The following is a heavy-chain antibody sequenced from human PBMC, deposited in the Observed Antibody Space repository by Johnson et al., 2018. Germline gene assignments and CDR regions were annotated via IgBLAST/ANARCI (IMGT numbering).Heavy chain of an antibody. CDR2: ISSSSSYI. CDR3: ARRGIVVVPAAIKSGMDV. Sequence: VQLVESGGGLVKPGGSLRLSCAASGFTFSSYSMNWVRQAPGKGLEWVSSISSSSSYIYYADSVKGRFTISRDNAKNSLYLQMNSLRAEDTAVYYCARRGIVVVPAAIKSGMDVWGQGTTVTVSS. D-gene: IGHD2-2*01. J-gene: IGHJ6*02. CDR1: GFTFSSYS. V-gene: IGHV3-21*01.